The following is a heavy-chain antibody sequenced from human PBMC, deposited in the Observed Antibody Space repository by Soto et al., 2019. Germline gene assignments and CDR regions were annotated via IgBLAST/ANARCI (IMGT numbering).Heavy chain of an antibody. D-gene: IGHD6-13*01. V-gene: IGHV3-30*18. CDR3: AKERAAMDY. Sequence: QVQLVESGGGVVQPGRSLRLSCAASGFTFSSYGMHWVRQAPGKGPEWVAVISYDGSNKYYADSVKGRFTISRDNSKNTLYLQMNSLRAEDTAVYYCAKERAAMDYWGQGTLVTVSS. CDR1: GFTFSSYG. J-gene: IGHJ4*02. CDR2: ISYDGSNK.